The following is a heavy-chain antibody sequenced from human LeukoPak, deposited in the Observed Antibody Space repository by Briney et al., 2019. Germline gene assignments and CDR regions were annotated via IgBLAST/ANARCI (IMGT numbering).Heavy chain of an antibody. V-gene: IGHV1-8*01. CDR2: MNPNSGNT. CDR1: GYTFTSYD. Sequence: ASVKVSCKASGYTFTSYDTNWVRQATGQGLEWMGWMNPNSGNTGYAQKFQGRVTMSRNTSISTAYMELSSLKSEDTAVYYCARGYSSSWHSNVYFDYWGQGTLVTVSS. D-gene: IGHD6-13*01. CDR3: ARGYSSSWHSNVYFDY. J-gene: IGHJ4*02.